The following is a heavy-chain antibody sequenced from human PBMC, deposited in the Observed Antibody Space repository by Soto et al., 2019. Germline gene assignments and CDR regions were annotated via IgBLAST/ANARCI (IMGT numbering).Heavy chain of an antibody. V-gene: IGHV1-69*13. J-gene: IGHJ6*02. CDR3: ARDRSFAGITGTIYYYYGMDV. D-gene: IGHD1-7*01. Sequence: SVKVSCNSSGSTLSSYSISVSLQAPGQGLEQRGGIIPIFGTSNYAQKVQGRVTITSDESTSTAYMELSSLRSEDTAVYYCARDRSFAGITGTIYYYYGMDVWGQGTTVTAFS. CDR2: IIPIFGTS. CDR1: GSTLSSYS.